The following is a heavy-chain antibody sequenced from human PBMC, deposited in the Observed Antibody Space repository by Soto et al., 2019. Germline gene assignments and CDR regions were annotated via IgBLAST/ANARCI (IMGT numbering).Heavy chain of an antibody. Sequence: EVQLVESGGGLIQPGGSLRLSCAASGFTVGNNYMSWVRQAPGKRLEWVSLIYSTGTTRYADSVKGRFTVSRDNAKNTLYLQMNSLGAEDTAVYYCAKDGRSSGSHYNSFGYWGQGTLVTVSS. J-gene: IGHJ4*02. CDR1: GFTVGNNY. V-gene: IGHV3-53*01. D-gene: IGHD3-10*01. CDR2: IYSTGTT. CDR3: AKDGRSSGSHYNSFGY.